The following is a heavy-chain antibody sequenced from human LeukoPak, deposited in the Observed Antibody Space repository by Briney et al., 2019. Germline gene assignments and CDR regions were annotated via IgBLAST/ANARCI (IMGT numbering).Heavy chain of an antibody. V-gene: IGHV1-3*01. CDR2: INAGNGNT. J-gene: IGHJ4*02. CDR3: ASGILEWLSTDY. Sequence: EASVKVSCTASGYTFTSYAMHWVRQAPGQRLEWMGWINAGNGNTKYSQKFQGRVTITRDTSASTAYMELSSLRSEDTAVYYCASGILEWLSTDYWGQGTLVTVSS. D-gene: IGHD3-3*01. CDR1: GYTFTSYA.